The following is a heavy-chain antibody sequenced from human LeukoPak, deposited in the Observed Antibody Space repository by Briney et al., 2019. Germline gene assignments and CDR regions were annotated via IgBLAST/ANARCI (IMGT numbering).Heavy chain of an antibody. J-gene: IGHJ4*02. V-gene: IGHV3-48*03. CDR3: ARVRGYFDWLLDY. CDR2: ISSSGSTI. CDR1: GFTFSSYE. Sequence: GGSLRLSCAASGFTFSSYEMNWVRQAPGKGLEWVSYISSSGSTIYYADSVKGRFTISRDNAKNSLYLQMNSLRAEDTAVYYCARVRGYFDWLLDYWGQGTLVTVSS. D-gene: IGHD3-9*01.